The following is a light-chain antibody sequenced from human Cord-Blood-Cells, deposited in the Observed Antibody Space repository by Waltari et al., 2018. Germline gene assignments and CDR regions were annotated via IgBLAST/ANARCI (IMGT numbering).Light chain of an antibody. CDR1: SSDVGGYNY. Sequence: QSALTQPASVSGSPGQSITISCTGTSSDVGGYNYVSWYQKQPGKAPKLMIYEGSNRPSGVSNLFAGSKSGNTASLTISGLQAEDEADYYCSSYTSSSTYVFVTGTKVTVL. J-gene: IGLJ1*01. V-gene: IGLV2-14*01. CDR3: SSYTSSSTYV. CDR2: EGS.